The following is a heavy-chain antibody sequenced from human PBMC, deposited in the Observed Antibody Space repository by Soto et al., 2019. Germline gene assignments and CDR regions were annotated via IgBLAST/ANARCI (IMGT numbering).Heavy chain of an antibody. V-gene: IGHV4-31*03. CDR2: IYYSGST. Sequence: QVQLQESGPGLVKPSQTLSLTCTVSGGSISSGGYYWSWIRQHPGKGLEWIGYIYYSGSTYYNPSLKSRVTISVDTSKNQFSLKLSSVTTADTAVYYCARETTLNYYYMDVWGKGTTVTVSS. CDR3: ARETTLNYYYMDV. CDR1: GGSISSGGYY. J-gene: IGHJ6*03.